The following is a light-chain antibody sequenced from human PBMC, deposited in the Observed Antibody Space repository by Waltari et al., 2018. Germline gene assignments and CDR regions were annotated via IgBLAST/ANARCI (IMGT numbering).Light chain of an antibody. CDR3: AQDEGSPRT. CDR1: PIVSSSH. CDR2: AAY. J-gene: IGKJ4*01. V-gene: IGKV3-20*01. Sequence: EIALTQSPGTLPLSPGERATLSCRASPIVSSSHLAWYQPKTGQAPRLVMHAAYIRATGRPDRVSGSGSGTDVTLTISRLEPEEFGVYFCAQDEGSPRTFGGGTKVEIK.